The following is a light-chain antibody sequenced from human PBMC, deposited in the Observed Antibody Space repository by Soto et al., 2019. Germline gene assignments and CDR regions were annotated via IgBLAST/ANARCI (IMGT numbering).Light chain of an antibody. CDR1: QSISSW. Sequence: DIQMTQSPSTLSASVGDRVTITCRASQSISSWLAWYQQKPGKAPKLLIYKASSLESGVPSRFSGSGSGTEFTLXISSLHPDDFATYYCQQYGTFGQGTKVDIK. J-gene: IGKJ1*01. CDR3: QQYGT. V-gene: IGKV1-5*03. CDR2: KAS.